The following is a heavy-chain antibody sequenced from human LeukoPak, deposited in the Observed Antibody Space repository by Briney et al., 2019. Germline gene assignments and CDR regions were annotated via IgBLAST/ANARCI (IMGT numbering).Heavy chain of an antibody. V-gene: IGHV3-74*01. J-gene: IGHJ3*02. Sequence: GGSLRLSCAASVITFSNYWMHWVRQAPGKGLVWVSRINTYWSSTHYADSVKGRFTISRDNDQNTLYLQMNSLRAEDTAVYYCAGWNAFDIWGQGTMVTVSS. CDR1: VITFSNYW. CDR2: INTYWSST. D-gene: IGHD1-1*01. CDR3: AGWNAFDI.